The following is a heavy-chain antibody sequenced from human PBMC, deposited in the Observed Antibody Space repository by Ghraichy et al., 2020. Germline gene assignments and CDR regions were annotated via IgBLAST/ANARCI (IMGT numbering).Heavy chain of an antibody. CDR2: IDKSAISP. CDR1: GFIFSNYD. D-gene: IGHD5-18*01. J-gene: IGHJ4*02. V-gene: IGHV3-23*05. CDR3: TGRVGYGYGLDY. Sequence: GESLNISCAASGFIFSNYDMAWVRQAPGKGLEWVADIDKSAISPHYADSVKGRFTISRDNSKNTLFLQTNSLRADDTAVYFCTGRVGYGYGLDYWGQGTLVTVSS.